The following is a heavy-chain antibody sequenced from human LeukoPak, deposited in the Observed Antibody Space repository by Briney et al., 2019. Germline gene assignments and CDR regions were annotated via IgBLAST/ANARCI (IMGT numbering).Heavy chain of an antibody. J-gene: IGHJ5*02. CDR3: ARNPHWMVRGVIT. CDR1: GYSISSGYY. D-gene: IGHD3-10*01. V-gene: IGHV4-38-2*01. Sequence: SETLSLTCAVSGYSISSGYYWGWIRQPPGKGLEWIGSFYHSGSTYYNPSLKNRVTISVDTSKNQFSLKLSSVTAADTAVYYCARNPHWMVRGVITWGQGTLVTVSS. CDR2: FYHSGST.